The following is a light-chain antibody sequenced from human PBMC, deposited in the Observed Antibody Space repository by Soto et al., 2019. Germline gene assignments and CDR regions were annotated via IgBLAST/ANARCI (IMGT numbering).Light chain of an antibody. Sequence: EIVLTQSPATLSLSPGERATLSCGASQSVSSNNLAWYQQRPGLAPRLLIYDASSRATGILDRFSGSGSGTDFTLTISRLEAEDFVVYYCQQYGSSPTFGGGTKGEIK. CDR1: QSVSSNN. J-gene: IGKJ4*01. CDR2: DAS. CDR3: QQYGSSPT. V-gene: IGKV3D-20*01.